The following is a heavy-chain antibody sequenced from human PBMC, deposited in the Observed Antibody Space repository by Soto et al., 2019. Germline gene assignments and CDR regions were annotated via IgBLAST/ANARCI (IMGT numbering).Heavy chain of an antibody. CDR1: GFTFSRYC. CDR2: ISSSSSYI. D-gene: IGHD3-10*01. CDR3: ARDPTSESFGFLNWFDP. J-gene: IGHJ5*02. V-gene: IGHV3-21*01. Sequence: GGSLRLSCAASGFTFSRYCMNWVRQAPGKGLEWVSSISSSSSYIYYADSVKGRFTISRDNAKNSLYLQMNSLRAEDTAVYYCARDPTSESFGFLNWFDPWGQGTLVTVSS.